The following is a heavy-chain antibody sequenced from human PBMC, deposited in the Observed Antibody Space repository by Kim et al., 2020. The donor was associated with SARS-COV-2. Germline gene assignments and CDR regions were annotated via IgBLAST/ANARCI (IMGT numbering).Heavy chain of an antibody. CDR2: VYQSGNT. Sequence: SETLSLTCVVSSGSISSSYWWSWVRQPPGKGLEWIGEVYQSGNTNYTPSLKSRATISVDKFKNQFFLKLSSVTAADAAVYYCASTSRARGFDYWGQGTLVTVSS. J-gene: IGHJ4*02. D-gene: IGHD3-10*01. CDR1: SGSISSSYW. V-gene: IGHV4-4*02. CDR3: ASTSRARGFDY.